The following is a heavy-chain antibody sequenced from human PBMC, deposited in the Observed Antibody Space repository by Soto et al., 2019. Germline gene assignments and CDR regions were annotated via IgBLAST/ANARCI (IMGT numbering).Heavy chain of an antibody. V-gene: IGHV4-59*08. CDR1: GCSISSYY. CDR2: IYYSGST. J-gene: IGHJ4*02. D-gene: IGHD4-17*01. CDR3: ERSYGDDADY. Sequence: SATLSLTCTVSGCSISSYYWSWIRQPPGKGLEWIGYIYYSGSTNYNPSLKSRVTISVDTSKNQFSLKLSSVTAADTAVYYCERSYGDDADYWGQGTLVTVSS.